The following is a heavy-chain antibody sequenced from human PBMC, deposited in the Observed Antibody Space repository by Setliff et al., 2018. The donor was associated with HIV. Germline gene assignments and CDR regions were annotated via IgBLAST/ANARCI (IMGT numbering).Heavy chain of an antibody. D-gene: IGHD1-26*01. CDR1: GGSISSGSYY. CDR2: VHTSGTT. CDR3: ARRSIVGSTRGYYYYALDV. V-gene: IGHV4-61*02. Sequence: SETLSLTCTVSGGSISSGSYYWTWIRQPAGKGLEWIGRVHTSGTTNYNPSLKGRVTMFLDTSKNQFSLKLTSVTAADTAVYYCARRSIVGSTRGYYYYALDVWGQGTTVTVSS. J-gene: IGHJ6*02.